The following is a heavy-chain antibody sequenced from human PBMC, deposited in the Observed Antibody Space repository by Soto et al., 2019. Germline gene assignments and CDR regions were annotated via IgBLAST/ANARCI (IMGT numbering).Heavy chain of an antibody. CDR3: ARVYSGSYSDS. J-gene: IGHJ4*02. V-gene: IGHV4-4*02. D-gene: IGHD1-26*01. CDR1: GGSISSNNW. CDR2: IFHSGST. Sequence: QVQLQESGPGLVKPSGTLSLTCAVSGGSISSNNWWSWVRQPPGKGLEWIGEIFHSGSTHYSPSLKRRVTISVDKSKNPFSLNLTSVTAADTAVYYCARVYSGSYSDSWGQGTLVTVSS.